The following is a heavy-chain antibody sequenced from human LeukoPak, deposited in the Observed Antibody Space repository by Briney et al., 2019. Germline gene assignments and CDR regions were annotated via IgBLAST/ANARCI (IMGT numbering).Heavy chain of an antibody. CDR1: GGSISAYY. CDR3: ARESEAAGGRAFDI. CDR2: IHATGNT. D-gene: IGHD6-13*01. Sequence: SETLSLTCTVSGGSISAYYWSWIRQPAGTGLEWIGRIHATGNTNSNSSLRTRVTMSVDTSENQFSLKLSSVTAADTAVYFCARESEAAGGRAFDIWGQGTMVTVSS. V-gene: IGHV4-4*07. J-gene: IGHJ3*02.